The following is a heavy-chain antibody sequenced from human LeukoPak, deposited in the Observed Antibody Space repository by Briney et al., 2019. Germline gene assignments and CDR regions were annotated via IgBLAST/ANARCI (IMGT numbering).Heavy chain of an antibody. V-gene: IGHV4-59*01. J-gene: IGHJ3*02. CDR2: LYYSGST. Sequence: SQTLSLTCTVSGGSITSYYWSWIRQPPGKGLEWMGYLYYSGSTNYNPSLKSRATISVDTSKNQFSLKLSSATAADTAVYYCARWDYTAFDIWGQGTMVTVSS. CDR3: ARWDYTAFDI. D-gene: IGHD3-3*01. CDR1: GGSITSYY.